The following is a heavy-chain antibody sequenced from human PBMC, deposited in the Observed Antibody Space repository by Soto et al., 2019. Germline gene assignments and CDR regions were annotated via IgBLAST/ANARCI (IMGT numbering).Heavy chain of an antibody. J-gene: IGHJ6*02. CDR2: MYRSGNT. V-gene: IGHV4-38-2*01. CDR3: ARSGDTMVRGVIIFHYYGMDV. CDR1: GYSISSGYY. D-gene: IGHD3-10*01. Sequence: SETLSLTCAVSGYSISSGYYWGWIRQSPGKGLERIGSMYRSGNTYYNPSLKSRVTISGDTSKNQFSLKLTSVTAADTAVYYCARSGDTMVRGVIIFHYYGMDVWGQGTTVTVSS.